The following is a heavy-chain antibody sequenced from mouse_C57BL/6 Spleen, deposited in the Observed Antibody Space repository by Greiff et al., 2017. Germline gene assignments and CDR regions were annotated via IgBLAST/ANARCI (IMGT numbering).Heavy chain of an antibody. CDR2: INPGSGGT. Sequence: VQLQQSGAELVRPGTSVKVSCKASGYAFTNYLIEWVKQRPGQGLEWIGVINPGSGGTNYNEKFKGKATLTADKSSSTAYMQLSSLTSEDSAVYFCARRAYGSSYRYFDVWGTGTTVTVSS. V-gene: IGHV1-54*01. J-gene: IGHJ1*03. CDR1: GYAFTNYL. CDR3: ARRAYGSSYRYFDV. D-gene: IGHD1-1*01.